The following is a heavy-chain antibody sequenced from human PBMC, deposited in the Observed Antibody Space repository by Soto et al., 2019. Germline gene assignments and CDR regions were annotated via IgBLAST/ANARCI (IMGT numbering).Heavy chain of an antibody. D-gene: IGHD2-2*01. CDR1: GGSINSGDYY. J-gene: IGHJ3*02. Sequence: QVQLQETGPGLVKPSQTLSLTCTVSGGSINSGDYYWSWIRQHPGKGLEWIGYTYYSGSTYYNPSLKSRVTISIDTSKNQFSLKLSSVTAADTAVYYCARSEAGLYCSSTSCQESDGFGIWGQGTMVTVSS. CDR3: ARSEAGLYCSSTSCQESDGFGI. CDR2: TYYSGST. V-gene: IGHV4-31*03.